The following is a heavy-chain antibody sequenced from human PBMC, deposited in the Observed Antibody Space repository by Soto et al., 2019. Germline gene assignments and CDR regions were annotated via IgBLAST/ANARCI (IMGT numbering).Heavy chain of an antibody. Sequence: FLKLPSKGARDYFPSYWIGWVRQKHGEGLEWMGLFSPGDSDTRYIPSFQGQVTISADRSISTAQLQWSSRQTSGSANDCCARQGNGADGFDYWGQGTLVTCSS. D-gene: IGHD3-10*01. J-gene: IGHJ4*02. CDR2: FSPGDSDT. V-gene: IGHV5-51*01. CDR3: ARQGNGADGFDY. CDR1: RDYFPSYW.